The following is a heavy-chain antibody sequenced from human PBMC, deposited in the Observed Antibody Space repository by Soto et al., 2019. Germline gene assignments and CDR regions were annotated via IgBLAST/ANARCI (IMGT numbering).Heavy chain of an antibody. CDR2: IWYDGSNK. J-gene: IGHJ6*03. V-gene: IGHV3-33*01. D-gene: IGHD6-6*01. CDR3: ARDSGIAARPRSYYYYYMDV. Sequence: GGSLRLSCAASGFTFSSYGMHWVRQAPGKGLEWVAVIWYDGSNKYYADSVKGRFTISRDNSKNTLYLQMNSLRAEDTAVYYCARDSGIAARPRSYYYYYMDVWGKGTTVTVSS. CDR1: GFTFSSYG.